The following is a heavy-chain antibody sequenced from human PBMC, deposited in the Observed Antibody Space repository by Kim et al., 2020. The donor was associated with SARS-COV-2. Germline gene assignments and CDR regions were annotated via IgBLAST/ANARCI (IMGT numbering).Heavy chain of an antibody. Sequence: GGSLRLSCAASGFTFSSYAMSWVRQAPGKGLEWVSAISGSGGSTYYADSVKGRFTISRDNSKNTLYLQMNSLRAEDTAVYYCAKDGRERWLQLGAYLDRWGQGTLVTVSS. CDR2: ISGSGGST. D-gene: IGHD5-12*01. V-gene: IGHV3-23*01. CDR1: GFTFSSYA. CDR3: AKDGRERWLQLGAYLDR. J-gene: IGHJ4*02.